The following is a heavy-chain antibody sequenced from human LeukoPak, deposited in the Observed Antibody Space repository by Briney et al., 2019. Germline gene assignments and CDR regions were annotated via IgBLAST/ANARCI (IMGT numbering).Heavy chain of an antibody. CDR3: ARLPSSGDGSAYSMDV. Sequence: SETLSFTCTVSGGSISSGGYYWSWIRQDPGKGLEWIGYIYYSGSTYYIPSLKSRVTISVDTSKNQFSLKLSSVTAADTAVYYCARLPSSGDGSAYSMDVWGQGTTVTVSS. CDR1: GGSISSGGYY. D-gene: IGHD2-21*01. J-gene: IGHJ6*02. CDR2: IYYSGST. V-gene: IGHV4-31*03.